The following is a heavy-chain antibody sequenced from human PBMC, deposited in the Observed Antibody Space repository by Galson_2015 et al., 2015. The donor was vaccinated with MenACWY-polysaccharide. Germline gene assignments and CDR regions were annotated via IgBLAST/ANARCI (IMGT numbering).Heavy chain of an antibody. CDR3: TRDRPIDY. V-gene: IGHV3-49*03. CDR2: IRCKASGETT. CDR1: GFTFGDYA. J-gene: IGHJ4*02. Sequence: SLRLSCAASGFTFGDYAMAWFRQAPGKGLEWVGFIRCKASGETTGYAASVKVRFTISRDDSKSTAYLQMNSLQTEDTAIYYCTRDRPIDYWGQGTLVTVSS.